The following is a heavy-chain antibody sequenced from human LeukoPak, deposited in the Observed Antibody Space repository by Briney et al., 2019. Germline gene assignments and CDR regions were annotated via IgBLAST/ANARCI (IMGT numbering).Heavy chain of an antibody. Sequence: PGGSLRLSCAASGFTFSSYGMHWVRQAPGKGLEWVAVISYDGSNKYYADSVKGRFTISRDNSKNTLYLQMNSLRAEDTAVYYCAKDHRPHHYYDSSGYYSYWGQGTLVTVSS. CDR3: AKDHRPHHYYDSSGYYSY. J-gene: IGHJ4*02. CDR2: ISYDGSNK. CDR1: GFTFSSYG. V-gene: IGHV3-30*18. D-gene: IGHD3-22*01.